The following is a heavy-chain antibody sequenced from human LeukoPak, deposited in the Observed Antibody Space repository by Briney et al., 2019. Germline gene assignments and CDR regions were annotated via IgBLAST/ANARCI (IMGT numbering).Heavy chain of an antibody. CDR3: ARGNNIWNSRSAFDI. J-gene: IGHJ3*02. CDR1: GFTFSSYV. CDR2: VWTDGSTK. Sequence: GGSLRLSCAASGFTFSSYVMHWVRQAPGKGLEWVTVVWTDGSTKYYTDSVKGRFTVSRDNSKNTLYLQMNSLRAEDTAVYYCARGNNIWNSRSAFDIWGQGTMVAVSS. V-gene: IGHV3-33*08. D-gene: IGHD1-7*01.